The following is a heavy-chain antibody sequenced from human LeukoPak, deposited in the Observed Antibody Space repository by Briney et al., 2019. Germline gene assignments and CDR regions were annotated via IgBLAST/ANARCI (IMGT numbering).Heavy chain of an antibody. Sequence: GGSLRLSCAASGFTFDDYGMSWVRQAPGKGLEWVSDINWNGASTGYGDSLKGRFTISRDNFKNTVSLQLNSLRAEDTAMYYCAKDDDWGRFNHWGQGTLVTVSS. CDR3: AKDDDWGRFNH. V-gene: IGHV3-20*04. CDR1: GFTFDDYG. D-gene: IGHD3-16*01. J-gene: IGHJ1*01. CDR2: INWNGAST.